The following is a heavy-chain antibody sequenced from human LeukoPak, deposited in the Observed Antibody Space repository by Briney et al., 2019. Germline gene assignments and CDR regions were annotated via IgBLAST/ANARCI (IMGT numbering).Heavy chain of an antibody. CDR2: ITYDVSGK. J-gene: IGHJ4*02. V-gene: IGHV3-30*03. CDR3: ARPGGGLGYCSGGSCYFDY. CDR1: GFTFSSYG. Sequence: GKSLRLSCAASGFTFSSYGMHWVRQAPGKGLEWVAVITYDVSGKYYADSVKGRFTISRDNSRNTLYLQMSSLRPEDTAVYYCARPGGGLGYCSGGSCYFDYWGQGTLVTVSS. D-gene: IGHD2-15*01.